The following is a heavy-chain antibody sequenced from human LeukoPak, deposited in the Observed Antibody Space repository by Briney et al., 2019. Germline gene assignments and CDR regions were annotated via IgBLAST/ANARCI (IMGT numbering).Heavy chain of an antibody. D-gene: IGHD1-1*01. CDR1: GGSINSYY. Sequence: SETLSLTCTVSGGSINSYYWSWIRQPAGKGLEWIGRIYTSGSTNYNPSLKSRVTMSVGTSKNQFSLKLRSVTAADTAVYYCAVGVQTYFDYWGQGTLVTVSS. CDR2: IYTSGST. J-gene: IGHJ4*02. V-gene: IGHV4-4*07. CDR3: AVGVQTYFDY.